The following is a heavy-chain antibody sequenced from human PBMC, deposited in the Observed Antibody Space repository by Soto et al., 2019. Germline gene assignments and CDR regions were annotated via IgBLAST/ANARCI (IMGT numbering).Heavy chain of an antibody. CDR1: GFNFSSSW. CDR3: ARDLSSCSSARCYSYYYGMDV. CDR2: INSDGSRT. D-gene: IGHD2-2*01. V-gene: IGHV3-74*01. J-gene: IGHJ6*02. Sequence: WGSLRLSCSASGFNFSSSWTHWFRQVPGRGLVWVSHINSDGSRTTYADSVKGRFTISRDNAKNTLYLQMNSLRAEDTAVYYCARDLSSCSSARCYSYYYGMDVWGQGTTVTAP.